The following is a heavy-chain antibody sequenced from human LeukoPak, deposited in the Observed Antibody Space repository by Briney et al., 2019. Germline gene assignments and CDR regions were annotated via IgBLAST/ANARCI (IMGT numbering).Heavy chain of an antibody. J-gene: IGHJ6*04. Sequence: SETLSLTCTVSGDSISSYYWSWIRQPPGKGLEWIGYIYYSGSTNYNPSLKSRVTISVDTSKNQFSLKLSSVTAADTAVYYCARSIPSKGYYYYYGMDVWGKGTTVTVSS. CDR2: IYYSGST. V-gene: IGHV4-59*01. CDR1: GDSISSYY. CDR3: ARSIPSKGYYYYYGMDV.